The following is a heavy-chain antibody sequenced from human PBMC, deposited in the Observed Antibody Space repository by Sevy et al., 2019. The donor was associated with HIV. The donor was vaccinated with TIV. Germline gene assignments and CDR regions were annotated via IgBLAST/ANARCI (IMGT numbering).Heavy chain of an antibody. V-gene: IGHV3-23*01. Sequence: GGSLRLSCAASGFTFSNYAMSWVRQAPGKGLEWVSAISGSGGSTCYSDSVKGRFTISRDNSKNTLFLQMNSLRAEDTAVYFCAKWSELPSSPIDYWGQGTLVTVSS. CDR3: AKWSELPSSPIDY. CDR1: GFTFSNYA. CDR2: ISGSGGST. J-gene: IGHJ4*02. D-gene: IGHD1-26*01.